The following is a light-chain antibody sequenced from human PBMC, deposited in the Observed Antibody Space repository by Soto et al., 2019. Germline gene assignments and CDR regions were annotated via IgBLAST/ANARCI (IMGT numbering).Light chain of an antibody. CDR3: CSYTSSSTWV. CDR2: EVS. CDR1: SSDVGSYNL. Sequence: QSALTQPASVSGSPGQSITISCTGTSSDVGSYNLVSWYQKHPGRAPKLMIYEVSKRPSGVSYRFSGSKSGNTASLTISGLQAEDEADYHCCSYTSSSTWVFGGGTKVTVL. J-gene: IGLJ3*02. V-gene: IGLV2-23*02.